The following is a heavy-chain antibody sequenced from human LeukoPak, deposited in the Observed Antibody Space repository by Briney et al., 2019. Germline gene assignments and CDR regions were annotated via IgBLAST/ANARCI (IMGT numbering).Heavy chain of an antibody. CDR3: ARDDSSGYYTY. J-gene: IGHJ4*02. CDR2: ISSSGSTI. D-gene: IGHD3-22*01. Sequence: GGSLRLSCAASGFTFSSYWMSWVRQAPGKGLEWVSYISSSGSTIYYADSVKGRFTISRDNAKNSLYLQMNSLRAEDTAVYYCARDDSSGYYTYWGQGTLVTVSS. CDR1: GFTFSSYW. V-gene: IGHV3-48*04.